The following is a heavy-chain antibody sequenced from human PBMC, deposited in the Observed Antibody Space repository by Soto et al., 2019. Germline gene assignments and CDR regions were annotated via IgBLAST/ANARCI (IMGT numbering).Heavy chain of an antibody. CDR2: IDPLALT. V-gene: IGHV4-59*02. D-gene: IGHD3-16*01. Sequence: QVQLQESGPGLVNPSETLFLPCRFSSGSARGQYRGWLRQPPGKPLEWIGYIDPLALTDYNPSLKSRVAISGEKDNRQFSLKLDAVTAEDTAIYSCATSHTRGSWYCDLWGRGMLVTVSS. CDR3: ATSHTRGSWYCDL. CDR1: SGSARGQY. J-gene: IGHJ2*01.